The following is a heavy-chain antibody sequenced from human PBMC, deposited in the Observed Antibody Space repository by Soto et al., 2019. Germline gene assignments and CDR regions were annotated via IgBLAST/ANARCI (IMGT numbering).Heavy chain of an antibody. CDR1: GGTFSSYA. CDR2: IIPIFGTA. CDR3: ARPTVVTPYYYGMDV. V-gene: IGHV1-69*13. D-gene: IGHD4-17*01. J-gene: IGHJ6*02. Sequence: SVKVSCKASGGTFSSYAISWVRQAPGQGLEWMGGIIPIFGTANYAQKFQGRVTITADESTSTAYMGLSSLRSEDTAVYYCARPTVVTPYYYGMDVWGQGTTVTVSS.